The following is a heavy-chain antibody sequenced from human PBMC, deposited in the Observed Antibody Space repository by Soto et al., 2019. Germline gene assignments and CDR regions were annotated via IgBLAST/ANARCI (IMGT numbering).Heavy chain of an antibody. CDR3: AHRLISWLHFVGGYDY. J-gene: IGHJ4*02. D-gene: IGHD5-12*01. CDR2: IYWEDNK. CDR1: GFSLNTGGEG. Sequence: QITLKESGPTLVKPTQTLTLTCTFSGFSLNTGGEGVGWIRQPPGKALEWLALIYWEDNKRYSPSLKNRLTITKATSKNQVVLTMTNMDPVDTATYYCAHRLISWLHFVGGYDYWGQGALVTVSS. V-gene: IGHV2-5*02.